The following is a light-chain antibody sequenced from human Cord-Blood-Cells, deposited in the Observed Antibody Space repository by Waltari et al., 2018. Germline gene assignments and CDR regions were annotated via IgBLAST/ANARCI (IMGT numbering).Light chain of an antibody. V-gene: IGLV2-11*01. J-gene: IGLJ1*01. CDR2: DVS. CDR1: SSDVGGYNY. CDR3: CSYAGSLYV. Sequence: QSALTQPRSVSGSPGQSVTISCTGTSSDVGGYNYVSWYQQHPGKAPKLMIYDVSKRPSGVHDRFSGSKSGNTASLTISGLQADDEADYYCCSYAGSLYVFGTGTKVTVL.